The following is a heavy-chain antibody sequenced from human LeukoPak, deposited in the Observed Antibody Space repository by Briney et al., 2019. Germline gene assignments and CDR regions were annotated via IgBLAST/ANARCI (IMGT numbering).Heavy chain of an antibody. CDR3: AKDLHGVADTSYYFDY. CDR1: GLTFSTYG. D-gene: IGHD6-19*01. J-gene: IGHJ4*02. V-gene: IGHV3-30*02. CDR2: IEYDGTNK. Sequence: SGGSLRLSCAASGLTFSTYGMHWVRQAPGKGLEWVAAIEYDGTNKYYADSVKGRSTIHRDNSKNTLYLHMNGLRAEDTAVFYCAKDLHGVADTSYYFDYWGRGTLVTVSS.